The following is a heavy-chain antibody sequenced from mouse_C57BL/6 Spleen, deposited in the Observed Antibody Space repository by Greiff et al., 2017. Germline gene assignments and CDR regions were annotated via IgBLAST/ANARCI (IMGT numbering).Heavy chain of an antibody. CDR1: GFTFTDYY. CDR3: ATLYGNYVSYFGG. D-gene: IGHD2-1*01. CDR2: IRNKANGYTT. Sequence: EVHLVESGGGLVQPGGSLSLSCAASGFTFTDYYMSWVRQTPGKALEWLGFIRNKANGYTTEYSASVKGRFTISRDNAQSILYLQMNALRAEDMSTYYCATLYGNYVSYFGGWGTGTTVTVSS. J-gene: IGHJ1*03. V-gene: IGHV7-3*01.